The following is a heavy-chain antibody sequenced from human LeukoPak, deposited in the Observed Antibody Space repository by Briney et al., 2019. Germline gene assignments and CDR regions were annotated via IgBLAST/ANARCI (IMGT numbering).Heavy chain of an antibody. V-gene: IGHV3-23*01. CDR3: AKDRYSGYDIGLYFDY. CDR2: ISGSGGST. D-gene: IGHD5-12*01. Sequence: GGSLRLSCAASGFTFSSYAMSWVRQAPGKGLERVSAISGSGGSTYYADSVKGRFTISRDNSKNTLYLQMNSLRAEDTAVYYCAKDRYSGYDIGLYFDYWGQGTLVTVSS. CDR1: GFTFSSYA. J-gene: IGHJ4*02.